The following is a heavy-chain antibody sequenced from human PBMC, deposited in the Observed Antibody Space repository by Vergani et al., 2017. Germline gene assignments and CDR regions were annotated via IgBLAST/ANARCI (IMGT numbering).Heavy chain of an antibody. CDR1: GGTLSSYA. Sequence: QVQLVQSGAEVKKPGSSVKVSCKASGGTLSSYAISWVRQAPGQGLEWMGGIIPIFGTANYAQKFQGRVTITADESTSTAYMELSSLRSEDTAVYYCASELRYFDWLLNYYYYGMDVWGQGTTVTVSS. CDR2: IIPIFGTA. J-gene: IGHJ6*02. CDR3: ASELRYFDWLLNYYYYGMDV. D-gene: IGHD3-9*01. V-gene: IGHV1-69*01.